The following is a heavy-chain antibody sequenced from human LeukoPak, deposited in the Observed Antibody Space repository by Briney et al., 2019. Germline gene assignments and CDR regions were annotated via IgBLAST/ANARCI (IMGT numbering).Heavy chain of an antibody. Sequence: SETLSLTCTVSGGSIMNHYWSWIRQPAGKGLEWIGRIYSSGSANYSPSLKNRVSMSIDTSNNHFSLNLTSVTAADTALYFFARDVRYASGWSTPESWGQGTLVTVSS. CDR2: IYSSGSA. J-gene: IGHJ5*02. CDR3: ARDVRYASGWSTPES. CDR1: GGSIMNHY. D-gene: IGHD6-19*01. V-gene: IGHV4-4*07.